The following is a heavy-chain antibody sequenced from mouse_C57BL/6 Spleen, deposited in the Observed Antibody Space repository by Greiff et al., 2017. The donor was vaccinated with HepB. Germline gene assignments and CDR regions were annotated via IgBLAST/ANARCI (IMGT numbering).Heavy chain of an antibody. Sequence: QVQLKESGAELARPGASVKLSCKASGYTFTSYGISWVKQRTGQGLEWIGEIYPRSGNTYYNEKFKGKATLTADKSSSTAYMELRSLTSEDSAVYFCGRGDYGGDYDMDYWGQGTSVTVSS. J-gene: IGHJ4*01. CDR1: GYTFTSYG. CDR3: GRGDYGGDYDMDY. V-gene: IGHV1-81*01. CDR2: IYPRSGNT. D-gene: IGHD1-2*01.